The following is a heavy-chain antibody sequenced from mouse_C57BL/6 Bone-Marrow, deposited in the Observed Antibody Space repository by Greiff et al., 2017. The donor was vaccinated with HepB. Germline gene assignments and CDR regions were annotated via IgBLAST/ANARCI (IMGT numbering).Heavy chain of an antibody. D-gene: IGHD1-1*01. J-gene: IGHJ1*03. CDR1: GYTFTSYD. V-gene: IGHV1-85*01. Sequence: QVQLQQSGPELVKPGASVKLSCKASGYTFTSYDINWVKQRPGQGLEWIGWIYPRDGSTKYNEKFKGKATLTVDTSSSTAYMELHSLTSEDSAVYFCAKETYYYGSSPRYFDVWGTGTTVTVSS. CDR3: AKETYYYGSSPRYFDV. CDR2: IYPRDGST.